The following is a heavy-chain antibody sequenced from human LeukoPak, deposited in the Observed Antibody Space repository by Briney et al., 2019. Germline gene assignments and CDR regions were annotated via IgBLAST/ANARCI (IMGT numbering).Heavy chain of an antibody. CDR3: ATRYSSRWYNWFDP. CDR1: GFTFSSYA. V-gene: IGHV3-23*01. CDR2: ISGSGGST. Sequence: GGSLRLSCAASGFTFSSYAMSWVRQAPGKGLEWVSAISGSGGSTYYADSVKGRFTISRDNSKNTLYLQMNSLRGEDTAVYYCATRYSSRWYNWFDPWGQGTLVTVSS. J-gene: IGHJ5*02. D-gene: IGHD6-13*01.